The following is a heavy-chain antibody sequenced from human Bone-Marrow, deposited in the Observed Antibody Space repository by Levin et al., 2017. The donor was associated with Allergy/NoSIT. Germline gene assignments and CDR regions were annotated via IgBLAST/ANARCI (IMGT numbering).Heavy chain of an antibody. J-gene: IGHJ6*03. CDR2: ISVYNGDT. D-gene: IGHD3-10*01. CDR1: GYTFTSFG. Sequence: ASVKVSCRASGYTFTSFGISWVRQAPGQGLEWMGGISVYNGDTKYSQNFQGRVTMTTDTSTTTAYMELRSLRSDDTAIYYCARDHSAFTLVQGISGYYYYLDVWGKGTTVTVSS. V-gene: IGHV1-18*01. CDR3: ARDHSAFTLVQGISGYYYYLDV.